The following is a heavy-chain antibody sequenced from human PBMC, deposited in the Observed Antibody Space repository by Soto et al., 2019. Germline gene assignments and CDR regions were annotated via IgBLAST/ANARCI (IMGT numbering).Heavy chain of an antibody. CDR3: ARGFEGYRDEYMYV. J-gene: IGHJ6*03. Sequence: QVQLQESGPGLVKPSGTLSLTCVASSGSISSSKLWSWVRQPPGKWLEWIGEIYHTGSTNYNPSLKSRVTIPLDKSNNQFSLTLRSVTAADTDMYCCARGFEGYRDEYMYVLYNGTTVTVS. CDR2: IYHTGST. D-gene: IGHD2-2*02. CDR1: SGSISSSKL. V-gene: IGHV4-4*01.